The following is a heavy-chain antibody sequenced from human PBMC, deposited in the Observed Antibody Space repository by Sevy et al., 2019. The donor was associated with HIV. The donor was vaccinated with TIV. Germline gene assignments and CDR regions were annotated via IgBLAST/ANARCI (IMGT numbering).Heavy chain of an antibody. CDR3: ARDRSSSWYVDAFDI. Sequence: GGSLRLSCAASGFTFSSYAMHWVRQAPGKGLEWVAVISYDGSNKYYADSVKGRFTISRDNSKNTLYLQMNSLRAEATAVYYCARDRSSSWYVDAFDIWGQGTMVTVSS. CDR2: ISYDGSNK. J-gene: IGHJ3*02. CDR1: GFTFSSYA. V-gene: IGHV3-30-3*01. D-gene: IGHD6-13*01.